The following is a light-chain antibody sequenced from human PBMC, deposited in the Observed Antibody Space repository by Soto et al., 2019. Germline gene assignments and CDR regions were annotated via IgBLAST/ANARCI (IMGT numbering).Light chain of an antibody. CDR1: QSVSSH. V-gene: IGKV3-15*01. Sequence: EIVMTQSPGTLSVSLGERATLSCRASQSVSSHLAWYQQKPGQAPRLLIYGTSTRATGIPSRFSGSGSGTEFTITTISLQSEDFAVYYCQQYNNWSPWTFGQGTKVDIK. J-gene: IGKJ1*01. CDR2: GTS. CDR3: QQYNNWSPWT.